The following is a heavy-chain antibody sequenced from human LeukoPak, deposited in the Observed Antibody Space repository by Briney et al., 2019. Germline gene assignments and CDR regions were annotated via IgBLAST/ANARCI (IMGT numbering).Heavy chain of an antibody. Sequence: QPGRSLRLSCAASGFTFDDYAMHWVRHAPGKGLEWVSGISWNSGSIDYADSVKGRFTISRDNGKSSLYLQMNSLRADDTALYYCAKDIGLLGYYYGSGSFGAFDIWGQGTKVTVSS. V-gene: IGHV3-9*01. CDR1: GFTFDDYA. J-gene: IGHJ3*02. D-gene: IGHD3-10*01. CDR3: AKDIGLLGYYYGSGSFGAFDI. CDR2: ISWNSGSI.